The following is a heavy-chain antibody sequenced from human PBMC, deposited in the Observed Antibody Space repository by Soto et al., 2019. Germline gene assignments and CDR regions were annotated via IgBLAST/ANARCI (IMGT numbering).Heavy chain of an antibody. CDR1: GFTFSSYA. D-gene: IGHD3-22*01. Sequence: GGSLRLSCAASGFTFSSYAMSWVRQAPGKGLEWVSAISGSGGSTYYADSVKGRFTIARDNSKNTLYLQMNSLRADDAAVYYCAKRAGYYYDSSGYYYFDYWGQGTLVTVSS. CDR2: ISGSGGST. J-gene: IGHJ4*02. CDR3: AKRAGYYYDSSGYYYFDY. V-gene: IGHV3-23*01.